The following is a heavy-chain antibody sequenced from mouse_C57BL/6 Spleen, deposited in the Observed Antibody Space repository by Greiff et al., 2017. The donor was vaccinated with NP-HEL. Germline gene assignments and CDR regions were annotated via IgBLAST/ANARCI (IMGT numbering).Heavy chain of an antibody. CDR2: INPNYGTT. D-gene: IGHD1-1*01. CDR1: GYSFTDYN. V-gene: IGHV1-39*01. Sequence: VQLQQSGPELVKPGASVKISCKASGYSFTDYNMNWVKQSNGKSLEWIGVINPNYGTTSYNQKFKGKATLTVDQSSSTAYMQLNSLTSEDSAVYYCARSFFGTVVPYWYFDVWGTGTTVTVSS. J-gene: IGHJ1*03. CDR3: ARSFFGTVVPYWYFDV.